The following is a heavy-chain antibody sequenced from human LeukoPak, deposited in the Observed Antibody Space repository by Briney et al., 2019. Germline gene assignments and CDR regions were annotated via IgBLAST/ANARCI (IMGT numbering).Heavy chain of an antibody. CDR3: ARAGRWIVRGAYYYYLDV. CDR2: IYHSGST. J-gene: IGHJ6*03. D-gene: IGHD3-10*02. CDR1: GGSISSSNW. V-gene: IGHV4-4*02. Sequence: SETLSLTCGVSGGSISSSNWWSWVRQPPGKGLEWIGQIYHSGSTNYNPSLKSRVTISVDKSKNHFSPKVISVTAADTAVYYCARAGRWIVRGAYYYYLDVWGKGTTVTVSS.